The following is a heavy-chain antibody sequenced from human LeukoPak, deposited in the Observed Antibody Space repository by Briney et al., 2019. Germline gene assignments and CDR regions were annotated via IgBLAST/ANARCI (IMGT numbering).Heavy chain of an antibody. D-gene: IGHD3-16*01. CDR1: GFTFSSYW. CDR3: ARGGGLDV. Sequence: GGSLRLSCAASGFTFSSYWMNWARQAPGKGLEWVASINHNGNVNYYVDSVKGRFTISRDNAKNSLYLQMSNLRAEDTAVYFCARGGGLDVWDQGATVTVCS. J-gene: IGHJ6*02. CDR2: INHNGNVN. V-gene: IGHV3-7*03.